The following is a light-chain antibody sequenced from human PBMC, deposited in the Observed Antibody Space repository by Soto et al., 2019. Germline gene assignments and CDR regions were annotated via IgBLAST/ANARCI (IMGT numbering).Light chain of an antibody. J-gene: IGKJ2*02. CDR1: QSVSIN. CDR2: GAS. Sequence: EIVMTQSPATLSVSPGERATLSCRASQSVSINLAWYQQRPGQAPRLLIYGASTRATGIPARFSGSGSGTKFTLTISSLQSEDFAVYYCQQYNNCPPCTFGQGTNLEIK. CDR3: QQYNNCPPCT. V-gene: IGKV3-15*01.